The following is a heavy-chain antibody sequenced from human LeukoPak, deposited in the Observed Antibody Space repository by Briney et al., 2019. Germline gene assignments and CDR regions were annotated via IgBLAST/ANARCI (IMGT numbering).Heavy chain of an antibody. CDR2: ISGSGGST. CDR1: GFTFSSYA. V-gene: IGHV3-23*01. D-gene: IGHD3-10*02. CDR3: AKDCSRYYFGY. J-gene: IGHJ4*02. Sequence: GGSLRLSCAASGFTFSSYAMSWVRQAPGKGLEWVSAISGSGGSTYYADSVKGRLTISRDNSKNTLYLQMNSLRAEDTAVYYCAKDCSRYYFGYWGQGTLVTVSS.